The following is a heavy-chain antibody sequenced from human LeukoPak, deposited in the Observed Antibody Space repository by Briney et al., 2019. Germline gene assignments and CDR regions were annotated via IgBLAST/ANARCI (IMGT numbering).Heavy chain of an antibody. CDR2: IKQDGSEK. V-gene: IGHV3-7*01. CDR1: GFTFSSHW. D-gene: IGHD5-12*01. J-gene: IGHJ2*01. Sequence: TGGFLRLSCAASGFTFSSHWMSWVRQAPGKGLEWVANIKQDGSEKYYVDSVKGRFTISRDNAKNSLYLQMNSLRAEDTAVYYCARDLRGYWYFDLWGRGTLVTVSS. CDR3: ARDLRGYWYFDL.